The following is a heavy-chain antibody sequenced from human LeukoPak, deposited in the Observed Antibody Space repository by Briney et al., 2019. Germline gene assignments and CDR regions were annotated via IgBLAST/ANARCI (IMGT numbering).Heavy chain of an antibody. J-gene: IGHJ4*02. CDR3: VRRGSNSGNLYAEGDY. Sequence: GGSLRLSCAASGFTFSDHYMDWVRQAPGKGLEWVGRSRNKANSYTTEYAASVKVRFTVSRDDSKTSLYLQMNSLKTEDTAVYYCVRRGSNSGNLYAEGDYWGQGTLVTVSS. CDR2: SRNKANSYTT. CDR1: GFTFSDHY. D-gene: IGHD1-26*01. V-gene: IGHV3-72*01.